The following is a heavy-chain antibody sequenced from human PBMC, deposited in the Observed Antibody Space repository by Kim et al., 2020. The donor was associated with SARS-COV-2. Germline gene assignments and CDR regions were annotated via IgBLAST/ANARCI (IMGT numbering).Heavy chain of an antibody. D-gene: IGHD3-22*01. V-gene: IGHV3-48*03. CDR1: GFTFSSYE. CDR3: ARGAGSRYYDSSGYYPLYY. Sequence: GGSLRLSCAASGFTFSSYEMNWVRQAPGKGLEWVSYISSSGSTIYYADSVKGRFTISRDNAKNSLYLQMNSLRAEDTAVYYCARGAGSRYYDSSGYYPLYYWGQGTLVTVSS. CDR2: ISSSGSTI. J-gene: IGHJ4*02.